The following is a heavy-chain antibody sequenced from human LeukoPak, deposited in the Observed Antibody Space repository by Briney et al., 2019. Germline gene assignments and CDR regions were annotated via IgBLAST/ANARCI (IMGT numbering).Heavy chain of an antibody. CDR1: GFTFSSYS. Sequence: GSLRLSCAASGFTFSSYSMKWVRQAPGKGLEWVSYISSSSSTIYYADSVKGRFTISRDNAKNSLYLQMNSLRAEDTAVYYCAKDFGMYYYDSSGPPPGVWGQGTTVTVSS. D-gene: IGHD3-22*01. V-gene: IGHV3-48*04. CDR3: AKDFGMYYYDSSGPPPGV. CDR2: ISSSSSTI. J-gene: IGHJ6*02.